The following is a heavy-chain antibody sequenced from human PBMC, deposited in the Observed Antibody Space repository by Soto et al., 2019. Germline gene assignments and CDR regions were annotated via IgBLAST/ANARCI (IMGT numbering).Heavy chain of an antibody. CDR1: GGSLSGNY. CDR2: THHSGST. D-gene: IGHD2-21*02. Sequence: QAQLQQWGTGLLKPSETLSLTCAVYGGSLSGNYWGWIRQPPGKGLEWIGETHHSGSTAYNPSLKSRVTISVDKSRNQFSLKLNSVTAAEKAVYYCARTTAAIHLNYWSQGPLVTVSS. V-gene: IGHV4-34*01. CDR3: ARTTAAIHLNY. J-gene: IGHJ4*02.